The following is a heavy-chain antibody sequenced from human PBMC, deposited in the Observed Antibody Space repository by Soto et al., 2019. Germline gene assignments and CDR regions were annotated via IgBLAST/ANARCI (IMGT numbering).Heavy chain of an antibody. D-gene: IGHD6-13*01. Sequence: GSVGLSCAASGVTCSSYAMSWVRQAPGKGLEWVSAISGSGGSTYYADSVKGRFTISRDNSKNTLYLQMESLRAEDTAVYYCAKPHGGMDSSSWYCPHKDAFAYRRRRSLDSVSS. J-gene: IGHJ4*02. CDR1: GVTCSSYA. V-gene: IGHV3-23*01. CDR2: ISGSGGST. CDR3: AKPHGGMDSSSWYCPHKDAFAY.